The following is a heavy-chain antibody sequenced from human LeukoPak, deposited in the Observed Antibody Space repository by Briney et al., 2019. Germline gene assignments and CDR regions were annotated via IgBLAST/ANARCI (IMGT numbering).Heavy chain of an antibody. CDR1: GFTCNNCN. CDR2: ISSSSSYI. Sequence: GGSLRLSCAASGFTCNNCNMIWVRQAPGKGLEWVSSISSSSSYIYYADSVKGRFTISRDNAKNSLYVQMNSLRAEDTAVYYCARLTTGPFYFDYWGQGTLVTVSS. J-gene: IGHJ4*02. V-gene: IGHV3-21*01. CDR3: ARLTTGPFYFDY. D-gene: IGHD3-22*01.